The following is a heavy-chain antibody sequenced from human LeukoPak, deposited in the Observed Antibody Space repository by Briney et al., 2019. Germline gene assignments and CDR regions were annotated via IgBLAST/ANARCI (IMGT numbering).Heavy chain of an antibody. D-gene: IGHD3-10*01. V-gene: IGHV1-8*02. CDR3: TRSSVGSGSYILN. CDR2: MNPNSGNT. Sequence: GASLKVSCKDSGYTFTSYDINWVRQATGQGLGWMGWMNPNSGNTGYAQKFQGRVTMTRDTSISTAYMELSSLRSEDTAVYYCTRSSVGSGSYILNWGQGTLVTVSS. J-gene: IGHJ4*02. CDR1: GYTFTSYD.